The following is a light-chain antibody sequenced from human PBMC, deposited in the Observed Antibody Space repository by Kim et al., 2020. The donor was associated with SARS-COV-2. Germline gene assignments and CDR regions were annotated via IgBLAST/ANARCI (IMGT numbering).Light chain of an antibody. CDR1: QSVGNS. J-gene: IGKJ4*01. V-gene: IGKV3-11*01. Sequence: SLSPGERATLSRRASQSVGNSLAWFQQKPGQAPRLLIFETSNRATGIPARFSGSGSGTAFTLTISSLEPEDFAVYYCQQRYNWPLTFGGGTKLEI. CDR2: ETS. CDR3: QQRYNWPLT.